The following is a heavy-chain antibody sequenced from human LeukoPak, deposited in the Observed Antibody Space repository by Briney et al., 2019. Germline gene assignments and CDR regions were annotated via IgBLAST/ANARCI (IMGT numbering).Heavy chain of an antibody. CDR2: ISSSSSTI. J-gene: IGHJ6*03. CDR3: ARDTWGYSSSWCDRSLYYYYMDV. CDR1: GFTFSSYS. Sequence: GGSLRLSCAASGFTFSSYSMNWVRQAPGKGLEWVSYISSSSSTIYYADSVEGRFTISRDNAKNSLYLQMNSLRAEDTAVYYCARDTWGYSSSWCDRSLYYYYMDVWGKGTTVTVSS. D-gene: IGHD6-13*01. V-gene: IGHV3-48*01.